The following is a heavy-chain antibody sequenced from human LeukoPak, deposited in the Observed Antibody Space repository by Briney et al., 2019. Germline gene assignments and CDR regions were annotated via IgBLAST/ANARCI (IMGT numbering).Heavy chain of an antibody. Sequence: PSETLSLTCAVYGGSFSDYYWSWIRQPPGKGLEWIGEINHSGSTDYNPSLKSRVTISIDKSKNHFSLKLTSVTAADTAIYYCARDSYNWNVDAFDPWGQGTLVTVSS. D-gene: IGHD1-20*01. CDR3: ARDSYNWNVDAFDP. V-gene: IGHV4-34*01. J-gene: IGHJ5*02. CDR1: GGSFSDYY. CDR2: INHSGST.